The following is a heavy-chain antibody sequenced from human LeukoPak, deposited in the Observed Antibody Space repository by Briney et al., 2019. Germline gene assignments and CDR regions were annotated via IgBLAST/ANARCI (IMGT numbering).Heavy chain of an antibody. Sequence: GGSLRLSCVASGFSFGNYAMSWVRQAPGKGLQWVSQISGTGGATWYAGFARDRFTMSRDNSKYTLYLQMSGLRVEDTAMYYCVKDPRDTYGTNWFVSWGQGTLLSVSS. V-gene: IGHV3-23*01. D-gene: IGHD2-21*01. CDR2: ISGTGGAT. CDR3: VKDPRDTYGTNWFVS. CDR1: GFSFGNYA. J-gene: IGHJ5*01.